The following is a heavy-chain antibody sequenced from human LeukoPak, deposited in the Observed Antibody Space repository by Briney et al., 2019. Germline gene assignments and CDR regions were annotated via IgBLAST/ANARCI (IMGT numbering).Heavy chain of an antibody. CDR1: GFTFSSYG. V-gene: IGHV3-33*08. D-gene: IGHD2/OR15-2a*01. CDR3: ATVGSVGNCNSASCSFDY. CDR2: IWSDGITK. J-gene: IGHJ4*02. Sequence: GGPLRLSCAASGFTFSSYGMNGVRQAPGRGRGGVAVIWSDGITKYYADSVRGRCTISRDNSKNTLYLQIDSLRAEDTAVYYCATVGSVGNCNSASCSFDYWGQGTLVTVPS.